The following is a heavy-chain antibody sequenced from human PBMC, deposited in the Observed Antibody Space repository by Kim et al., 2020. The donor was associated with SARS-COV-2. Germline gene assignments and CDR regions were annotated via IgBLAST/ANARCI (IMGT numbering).Heavy chain of an antibody. D-gene: IGHD3-10*01. V-gene: IGHV3-11*01. J-gene: IGHJ4*02. CDR1: GFTFSDYY. Sequence: GGSLRLSCAASGFTFSDYYMSWIRQAPGKGLEWVSYISSSGSTIYYADSVKGRFTISRDNAKNSLYLQMNSLRAEDTAVYYCARVLLWLGESTYYFDYWGQRTLLTVSS. CDR3: ARVLLWLGESTYYFDY. CDR2: ISSSGSTI.